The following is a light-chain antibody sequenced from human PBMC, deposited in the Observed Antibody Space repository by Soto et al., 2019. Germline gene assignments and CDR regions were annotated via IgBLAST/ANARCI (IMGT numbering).Light chain of an antibody. CDR1: QSVNTF. Sequence: EKVLTQSPATLSLSPGERATLSCRASQSVNTFLAWYQHKPGQAPRLLIYGASTRATGIPARFSGSGSGTEFTFTISSLQSEDFAVYYCQQYINWPSWTFGQGTKVEVK. CDR2: GAS. V-gene: IGKV3-15*01. CDR3: QQYINWPSWT. J-gene: IGKJ1*01.